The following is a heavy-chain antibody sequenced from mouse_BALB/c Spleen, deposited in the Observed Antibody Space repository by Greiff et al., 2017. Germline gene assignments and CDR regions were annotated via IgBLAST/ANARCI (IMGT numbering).Heavy chain of an antibody. CDR3: TRGGDGYSYFDD. Sequence: EVQLQQSGTVLARPGASVKMSCKASGYTFTSYWMHWVKQRPGPGLEWIGAIYPGNSDTSYNQKFKGKAKLTAVTSTSTAYMALSSLTNEDSAVYYCTRGGDGYSYFDDWGQGTTLTVSS. V-gene: IGHV1-5*01. CDR1: GYTFTSYW. J-gene: IGHJ2*01. D-gene: IGHD2-3*01. CDR2: IYPGNSDT.